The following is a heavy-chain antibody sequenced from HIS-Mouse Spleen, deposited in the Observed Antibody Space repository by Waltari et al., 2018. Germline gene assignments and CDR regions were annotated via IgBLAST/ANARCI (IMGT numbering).Heavy chain of an antibody. D-gene: IGHD6-13*01. CDR1: GGSISSSRYY. CDR3: AREIPYSSSWYDWYFDL. J-gene: IGHJ2*01. V-gene: IGHV4-39*07. Sequence: QLQLQESGPGLVKPSETLSLTCTVSGGSISSSRYYWVWIRHPPGKGLEWIGSIYYSGSTYYNPSLKSRVTISVDTSKNQFSLKLSSVTAADTAVYYCAREIPYSSSWYDWYFDLWGRGTLVTVSS. CDR2: IYYSGST.